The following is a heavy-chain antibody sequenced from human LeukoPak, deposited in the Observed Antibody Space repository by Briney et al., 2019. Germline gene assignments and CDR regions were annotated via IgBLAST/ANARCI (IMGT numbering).Heavy chain of an antibody. Sequence: SETLSLTCNISGGSISSGGYYWSWIRQHPGKGLEWIGYIYYSGSTYYNPSLKSRVTISVDTSKNQFSPKLSSVTAADTAVYYCARDGSGYHYWGQGTLVTVSS. CDR2: IYYSGST. V-gene: IGHV4-31*03. CDR3: ARDGSGYHY. J-gene: IGHJ4*02. CDR1: GGSISSGGYY. D-gene: IGHD3-22*01.